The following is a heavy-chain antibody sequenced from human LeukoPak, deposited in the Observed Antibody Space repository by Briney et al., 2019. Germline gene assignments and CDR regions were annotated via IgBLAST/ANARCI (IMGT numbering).Heavy chain of an antibody. J-gene: IGHJ5*02. D-gene: IGHD4-23*01. CDR3: AGLRWRNWFDP. V-gene: IGHV3-23*01. CDR1: GFTFSGYA. CDR2: ISGSGGST. Sequence: GSLRLSCAASGFTFSGYAMSWVRQAPGKGLEWVSSISGSGGSTYYADSVKGRFTISRDNSKNMLYLQMNSLRAEDTAVYYCAGLRWRNWFDPWGQGTLVTVSS.